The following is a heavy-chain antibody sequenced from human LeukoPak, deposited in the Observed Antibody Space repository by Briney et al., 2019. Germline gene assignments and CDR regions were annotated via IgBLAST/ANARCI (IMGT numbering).Heavy chain of an antibody. CDR3: ARTHDSSSWKKTYYFDY. V-gene: IGHV3-33*08. CDR1: GFTFSSYS. Sequence: PGGSLRLSCAASGFTFSSYSMNWVRQAPGKGLEWVAVIWYDGSNKYYADSVKGRFTISRDNSKNTLYLQMNSLRAEDTAVYYCARTHDSSSWKKTYYFDYWGQGTLVTVSS. J-gene: IGHJ4*02. D-gene: IGHD6-13*01. CDR2: IWYDGSNK.